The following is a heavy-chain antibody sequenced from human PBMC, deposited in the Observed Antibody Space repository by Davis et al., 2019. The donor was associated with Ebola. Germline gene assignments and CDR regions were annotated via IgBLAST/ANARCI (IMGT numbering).Heavy chain of an antibody. Sequence: PGGSLRLSCAASGFTFSSYWMHWVRQAPGKGLVWVSRINSDGSSTSYADSVKGRFTISRDNAKNTLYLQMNSLRAEDTAVYYCARDLLPPDLTTYYYYYGMDVWGQGTTVTVSS. CDR1: GFTFSSYW. J-gene: IGHJ6*02. D-gene: IGHD1-14*01. CDR2: INSDGSST. V-gene: IGHV3-74*01. CDR3: ARDLLPPDLTTYYYYYGMDV.